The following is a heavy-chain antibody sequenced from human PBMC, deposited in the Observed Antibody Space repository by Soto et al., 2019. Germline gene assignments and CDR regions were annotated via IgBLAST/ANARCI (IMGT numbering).Heavy chain of an antibody. Sequence: QVQLVQSGAEVKKPGATEKVSCEASGYTFTSYDINWVRQATGQGLEWMGWMNPNSGNTGYAQKFQGRVTMTRNTSISTAYMELSSLRSEDTAVYYCARAELHVSGMDVWGQGTTVTVSS. CDR1: GYTFTSYD. CDR3: ARAELHVSGMDV. D-gene: IGHD1-7*01. V-gene: IGHV1-8*01. CDR2: MNPNSGNT. J-gene: IGHJ6*02.